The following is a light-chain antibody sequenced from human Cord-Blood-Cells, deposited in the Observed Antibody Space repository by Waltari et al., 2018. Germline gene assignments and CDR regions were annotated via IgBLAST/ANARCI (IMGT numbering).Light chain of an antibody. CDR3: QQYYSTPFT. CDR2: WAS. Sequence: DIVMTQSPDSLAVSLGERATINCKSSQIVLYSSNNKNNLAGYQQKPGQPPKLLIYWASTRESGVPDRFSGSWSGTDFTLTISSLQAEDVAVYYCQQYYSTPFTFGPGTKVEIK. V-gene: IGKV4-1*01. CDR1: QIVLYSSNNKNN. J-gene: IGKJ3*01.